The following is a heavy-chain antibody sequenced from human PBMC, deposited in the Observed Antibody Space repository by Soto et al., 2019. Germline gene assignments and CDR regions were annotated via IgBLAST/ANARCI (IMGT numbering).Heavy chain of an antibody. J-gene: IGHJ4*02. Sequence: QVRLVESGGGLVKPGGSLRLSRVASGFTFTDHYMSWIRQAPGQGLEWIAYMSPSGSGISYADSAKGRFTISRDNARNTVYLQMDTLRAEDTAVYYCARTARLVDYWGQGTLVTVSS. V-gene: IGHV3-11*01. CDR2: MSPSGSGI. CDR3: ARTARLVDY. CDR1: GFTFTDHY.